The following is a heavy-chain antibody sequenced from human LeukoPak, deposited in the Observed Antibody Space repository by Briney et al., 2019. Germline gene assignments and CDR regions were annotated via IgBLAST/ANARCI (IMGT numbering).Heavy chain of an antibody. CDR3: ARGLGTTVTTRGWFDP. CDR2: INPNSGGT. V-gene: IGHV1-2*02. CDR1: GYTFTGYY. Sequence: ASVKVSCKASGYTFTGYYIHWVRQAPGQGLEWMGWINPNSGGTNYAQKFQGRVTMTRDTSISTAYMELSRLRSDDTAVYYCARGLGTTVTTRGWFDPWSQGTLVTVSS. D-gene: IGHD4-17*01. J-gene: IGHJ5*02.